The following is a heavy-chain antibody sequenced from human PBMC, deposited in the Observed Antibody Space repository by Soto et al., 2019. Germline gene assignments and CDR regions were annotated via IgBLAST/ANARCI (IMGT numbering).Heavy chain of an antibody. J-gene: IGHJ4*02. CDR3: AKDPFGDSGSYYDY. CDR2: ISYDANNK. D-gene: IGHD1-26*01. V-gene: IGHV3-30*18. CDR1: GFTFSNYG. Sequence: QVQLVESGGGVVQPGRSLRLSYAASGFTFSNYGMHWVRQAPGKGLEWVAVISYDANNKYYADSVKGRFTISRDNSKNTLYLQMNSLRAEDTAVYYCAKDPFGDSGSYYDYWGQGTLVTVSS.